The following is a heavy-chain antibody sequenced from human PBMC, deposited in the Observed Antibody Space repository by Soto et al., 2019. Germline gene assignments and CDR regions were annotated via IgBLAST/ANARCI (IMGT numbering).Heavy chain of an antibody. CDR3: ARVLLWFGELLFDY. CDR1: GGSFSGYY. D-gene: IGHD3-10*01. V-gene: IGHV4-34*01. Sequence: SETLSLTCAVYGGSFSGYYWSWIRQPPGKGRGGIGEINHRGSTNYNPSLKSRVTVSVDTSKNQFSLKLSSVTAADTAVYYCARVLLWFGELLFDYWGQGTLVTVSS. J-gene: IGHJ4*02. CDR2: INHRGST.